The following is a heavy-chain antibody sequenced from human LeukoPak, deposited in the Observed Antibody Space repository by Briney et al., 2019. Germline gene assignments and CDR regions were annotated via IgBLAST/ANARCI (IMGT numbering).Heavy chain of an antibody. CDR2: ISRSGGIT. Sequence: GGSLRLSCAASGFTFSRYEISWVRQAPGKGLEWVSYISRSGGITDYADSVKGRFTISRDNAQNSVYLQMNSLRAEDTAVYYCAELGITMIGGVWGKGTTVTISS. CDR1: GFTFSRYE. CDR3: AELGITMIGGV. V-gene: IGHV3-48*03. D-gene: IGHD3-10*02. J-gene: IGHJ6*04.